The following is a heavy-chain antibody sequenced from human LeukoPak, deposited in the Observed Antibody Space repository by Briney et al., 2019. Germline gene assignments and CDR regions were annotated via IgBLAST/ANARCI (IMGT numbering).Heavy chain of an antibody. J-gene: IGHJ3*02. V-gene: IGHV1-69*13. D-gene: IGHD3-3*01. CDR1: GGTFSSDA. CDR2: IIPIFGTA. CDR3: VRDRPDDFWSGYYHRARAFDI. Sequence: SVKVSCKASGGTFSSDAISWVRQAPGQGLEWMGGIIPIFGTANYAQKFQGRVTITADESTSTAYMELSSLRSEDTAVYYCVRDRPDDFWSGYYHRARAFDIWGQGTMVTVSS.